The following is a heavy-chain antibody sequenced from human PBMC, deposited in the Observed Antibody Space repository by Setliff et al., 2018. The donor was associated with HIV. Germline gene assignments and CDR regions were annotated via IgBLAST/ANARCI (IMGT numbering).Heavy chain of an antibody. Sequence: ETLSLTCTVSDGPINNYWWNWIRQSPGKGLEWIGFGHHSGTFSHNPSLNSRFTISIDTSKNQFSLKATSVTAEDTAVYYCARWEEPAQRGFDIWGQGTMVT. CDR2: GHHSGTF. CDR1: DGPINNYW. D-gene: IGHD1-26*01. CDR3: ARWEEPAQRGFDI. V-gene: IGHV4-59*08. J-gene: IGHJ3*02.